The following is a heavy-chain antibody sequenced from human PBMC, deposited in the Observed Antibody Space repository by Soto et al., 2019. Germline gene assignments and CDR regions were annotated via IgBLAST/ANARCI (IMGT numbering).Heavy chain of an antibody. V-gene: IGHV3-30-3*01. CDR2: ISYDGSNK. J-gene: IGHJ5*02. D-gene: IGHD2-2*01. Sequence: QVQLVESGGGVVQPGRSLRLSCAASGFTFSSYAMHWVRQAPGKGLEWVAVISYDGSNKYYADSVEGRFTISRDNSKNTLYLQMNSLRAEDTAVYYCARDRGAAAPLFWFDPWGQGTLVTVSS. CDR3: ARDRGAAAPLFWFDP. CDR1: GFTFSSYA.